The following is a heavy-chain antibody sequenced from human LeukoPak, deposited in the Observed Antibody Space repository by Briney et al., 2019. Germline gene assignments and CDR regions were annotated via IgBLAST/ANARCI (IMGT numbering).Heavy chain of an antibody. J-gene: IGHJ4*02. CDR2: ISGSVGST. D-gene: IGHD1-1*01. CDR1: GFTFSSYA. Sequence: GGSLRLSCAASGFTFSSYAMSWVRQAPGKGLWWGSAISGSVGSTYYADSVKGRFTISRDNSKNTLYLQMNSLRAEDPAVYYCAKWSRTVDSSGQGTLVTVSP. CDR3: AKWSRTVDS. V-gene: IGHV3-23*01.